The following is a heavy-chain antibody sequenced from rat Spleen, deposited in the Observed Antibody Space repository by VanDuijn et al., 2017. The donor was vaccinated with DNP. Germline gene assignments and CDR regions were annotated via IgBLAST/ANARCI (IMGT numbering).Heavy chain of an antibody. V-gene: IGHV5S13*01. CDR2: ISTVGDNG. D-gene: IGHD1-12*02. CDR3: TTHGMVLHY. Sequence: EVQLVESGGGLVQPGRSLKLSCTASGFSFRNYGMAWVRQTPTKGLEWVASISTVGDNGVYRDSVQGRFTISRDNAKTTLYLQMDSLRSEDTATYYCTTHGMVLHYWGQGVMVTVSS. J-gene: IGHJ2*01. CDR1: GFSFRNYG.